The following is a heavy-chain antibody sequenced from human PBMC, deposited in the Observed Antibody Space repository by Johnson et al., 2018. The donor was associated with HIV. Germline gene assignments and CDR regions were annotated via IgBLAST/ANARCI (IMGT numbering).Heavy chain of an antibody. CDR1: GFTFSDYY. Sequence: EVQLVESGGGLVKPGGSLRLSCAASGFTFSDYYMSWIRQAPGKGLEWVSVIYSVGNTYYADSVKGRFTISRDNSKNTLYLQMARLRAEDTAVYYCARGGVGRYVRSASPQRAFDIWGQGTMVTVSS. D-gene: IGHD3-22*01. J-gene: IGHJ3*02. V-gene: IGHV3-66*02. CDR2: IYSVGNT. CDR3: ARGGVGRYVRSASPQRAFDI.